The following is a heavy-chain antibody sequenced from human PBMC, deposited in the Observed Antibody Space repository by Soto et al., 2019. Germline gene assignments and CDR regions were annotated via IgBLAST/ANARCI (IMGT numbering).Heavy chain of an antibody. J-gene: IGHJ5*02. Sequence: PSQTLSLTCAISGDRVSSNSAAWNWIRQSPSRGLEWLGRTYYRSKWYNDYAVSVKSRITINPDTSKNQFSLQLNSVTPEDTAVYYCAREAWGIAARPDLYWFDPWGQGTLVTVSS. CDR3: AREAWGIAARPDLYWFDP. V-gene: IGHV6-1*01. CDR1: GDRVSSNSAA. CDR2: TYYRSKWYN. D-gene: IGHD6-6*01.